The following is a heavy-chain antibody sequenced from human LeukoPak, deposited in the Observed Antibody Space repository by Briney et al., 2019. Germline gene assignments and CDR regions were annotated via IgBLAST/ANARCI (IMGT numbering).Heavy chain of an antibody. D-gene: IGHD1/OR15-1a*01. CDR1: GFTFSSYG. V-gene: IGHV3-30*02. CDR3: AKINNNDDY. CDR2: IWYDGSNK. J-gene: IGHJ4*02. Sequence: GGSLRLSCAASGFTFSSYGMHWVRQAPGKGLEWVAVIWYDGSNKYYADSVKGRFTISRDNSKNMIYLQMNSLRGEDSAVYYCAKINNNDDYWGQGNLVTVSS.